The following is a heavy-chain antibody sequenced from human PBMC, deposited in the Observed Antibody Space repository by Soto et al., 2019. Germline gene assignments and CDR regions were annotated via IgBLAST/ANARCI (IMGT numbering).Heavy chain of an antibody. CDR2: IYPGDSDT. J-gene: IGHJ5*02. Sequence: PGESLKISCTGVGYSFTSYWIGWVRQMPGKGLEWMGIIYPGDSDTRYSPSFQGQVTISADKSITTAYLQWSSLKASDTAMYYCARGYCTTTICDPWLDPWGQGNLVTVYS. V-gene: IGHV5-51*01. CDR1: GYSFTSYW. CDR3: ARGYCTTTICDPWLDP. D-gene: IGHD2-2*01.